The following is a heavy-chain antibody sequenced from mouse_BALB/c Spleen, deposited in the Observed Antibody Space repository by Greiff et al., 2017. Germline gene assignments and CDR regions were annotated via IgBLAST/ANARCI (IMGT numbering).Heavy chain of an antibody. CDR2: IYPYNGGT. CDR3: ARSGYDGYAMDY. Sequence: VQLKQSGPELVKPGASVKISCKASGYTFTDYNMHWVKQSHGKSLEWIGYIYPYNGGTGYNQKFKSKATLTVDNSSSTAYMELRSLTSEDSAVYYCARSGYDGYAMDYWGQGTSVTVSS. D-gene: IGHD2-3*01. J-gene: IGHJ4*01. V-gene: IGHV1S29*02. CDR1: GYTFTDYN.